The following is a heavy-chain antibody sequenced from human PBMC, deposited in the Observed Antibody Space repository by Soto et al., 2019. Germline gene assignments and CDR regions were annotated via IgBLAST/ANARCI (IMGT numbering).Heavy chain of an antibody. Sequence: ASVKVSCKASGYTFTGYYMHWVRQAPGQGLEWMGWINPNSGGTNYAQKFQGRVTMTRDTSISTAYMELSRLRSDDTAVYYCAREDNCGGDYKPYYFDYWGKGTLVTVSS. V-gene: IGHV1-2*02. D-gene: IGHD2-21*02. J-gene: IGHJ4*02. CDR3: AREDNCGGDYKPYYFDY. CDR1: GYTFTGYY. CDR2: INPNSGGT.